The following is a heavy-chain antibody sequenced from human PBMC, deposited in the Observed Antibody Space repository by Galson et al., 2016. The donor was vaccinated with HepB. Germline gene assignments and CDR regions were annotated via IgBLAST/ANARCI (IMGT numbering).Heavy chain of an antibody. CDR3: AKWDDYLYFDY. D-gene: IGHD2/OR15-2a*01. J-gene: IGHJ4*02. CDR1: GFFFSSYR. Sequence: SLRLSCAASGFFFSSYRMYWVRQAPGKGLVWVSRIGSDGSRTTYADSVKGRFTISRDNAKNTLYLQMNSLRADDTAVYFCAKWDDYLYFDYWGQGALVTVSS. CDR2: IGSDGSRT. V-gene: IGHV3-74*01.